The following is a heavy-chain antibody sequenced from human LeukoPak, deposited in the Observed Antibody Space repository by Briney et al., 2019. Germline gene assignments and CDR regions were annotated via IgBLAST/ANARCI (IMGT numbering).Heavy chain of an antibody. CDR3: AGSRDDYRAFDI. J-gene: IGHJ3*02. V-gene: IGHV3-23*01. CDR2: ISGSGGST. CDR1: GFTFSSYA. Sequence: PGGSLRLSCAASGFTFSSYAMSWVRQAPGKGLEWVSAISGSGGSTYYADSVKGRFTISRDNSKNTLYLQMNSLRAEDTAVYYCAGSRDDYRAFDIWGQGTMVTVSS. D-gene: IGHD4-11*01.